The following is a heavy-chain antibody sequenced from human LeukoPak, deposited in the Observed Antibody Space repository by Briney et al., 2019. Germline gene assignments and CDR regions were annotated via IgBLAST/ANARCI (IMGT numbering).Heavy chain of an antibody. D-gene: IGHD1-26*01. CDR1: GFTFDDYT. V-gene: IGHV3-48*01. CDR2: ISSRGSTK. Sequence: GGSLRLSCAASGFTFDDYTMHWVRQAPGKGLEWVSFISSRGSTKYYADSVKGRFTISRDNSKNTLYLQMNSLRAEDTAVYYCAKDLKERGLFDYWGQGTLVTVSS. CDR3: AKDLKERGLFDY. J-gene: IGHJ4*02.